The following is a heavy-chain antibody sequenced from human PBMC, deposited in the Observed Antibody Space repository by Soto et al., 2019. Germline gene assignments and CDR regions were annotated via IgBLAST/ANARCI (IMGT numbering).Heavy chain of an antibody. J-gene: IGHJ6*02. Sequence: SETLSLTCTVSGDSVSSNSWWSWVRQPPGKGLEWIGEIHHSGSTNYNSSLTSRVSISIDKSKNQFSLNLYSVTAADAAVFYCARAPRGHGMDVWGQGTTVTVSS. CDR3: ARAPRGHGMDV. CDR2: IHHSGST. CDR1: GDSVSSNSW. V-gene: IGHV4-4*02.